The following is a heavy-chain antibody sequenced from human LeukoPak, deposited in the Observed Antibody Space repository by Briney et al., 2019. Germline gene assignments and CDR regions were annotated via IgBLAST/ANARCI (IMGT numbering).Heavy chain of an antibody. CDR1: GGSISSGGYY. D-gene: IGHD4-23*01. V-gene: IGHV4-31*03. CDR2: IYYSGGT. Sequence: PSETLSLTCTVSGGSISSGGYYWNWIRQHPGKGLEWIGYIYYSGGTYHNPSLKSRVTISVDTSKNQFFLKLSSVTAADTVVYYCARMLYGGNSVDYWGQGTLVIVSS. J-gene: IGHJ4*02. CDR3: ARMLYGGNSVDY.